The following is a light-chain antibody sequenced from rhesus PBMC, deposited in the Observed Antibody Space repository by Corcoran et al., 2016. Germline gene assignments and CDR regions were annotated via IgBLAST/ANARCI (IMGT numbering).Light chain of an antibody. CDR3: QQYSSRPLT. Sequence: DIQLTQSPSSLSASVGDRVTITCRASQGISSYLAWYQQKSGKAPKLLIYDASNLQSGVPSRFSGSGSGTEFTLTISSLQPEDFATYYCQQYSSRPLTFGGGTKVELK. CDR2: DAS. V-gene: IGKV1-25*02. CDR1: QGISSY. J-gene: IGKJ4*01.